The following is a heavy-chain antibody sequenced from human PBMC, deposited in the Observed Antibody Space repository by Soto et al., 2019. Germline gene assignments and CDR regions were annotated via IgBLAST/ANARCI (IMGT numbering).Heavy chain of an antibody. Sequence: QVQLVQSGAEVKTPGASVKVSCKASGYTFTSYDINWVRQATGQGLEWMGWMNPNSGNTGYAQKCQGRVTMTRNTSISTAYMELSSLRSEDTAVYYCASSRAGSGYYYREAFDIWGQGTMVTVSS. V-gene: IGHV1-8*01. CDR1: GYTFTSYD. J-gene: IGHJ3*02. D-gene: IGHD3-22*01. CDR3: ASSRAGSGYYYREAFDI. CDR2: MNPNSGNT.